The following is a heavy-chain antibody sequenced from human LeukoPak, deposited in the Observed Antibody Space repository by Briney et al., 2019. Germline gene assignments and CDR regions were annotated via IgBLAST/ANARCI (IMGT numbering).Heavy chain of an antibody. CDR1: EFSVSSNY. CDR3: ARKYSGSGNYFFDY. V-gene: IGHV3-66*01. Sequence: GVSLRLSCAVSEFSVSSNYMSWVRQAPGKGPEWVSVIYSGGRTYYADSVKGRFTISRDNSKNTLYLQMNSLRAEDTAVYYCARKYSGSGNYFFDYWGQGTLVTVSS. D-gene: IGHD3-10*01. J-gene: IGHJ4*02. CDR2: IYSGGRT.